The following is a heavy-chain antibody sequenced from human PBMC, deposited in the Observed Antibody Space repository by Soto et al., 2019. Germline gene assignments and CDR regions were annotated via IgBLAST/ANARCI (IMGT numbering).Heavy chain of an antibody. D-gene: IGHD6-13*01. V-gene: IGHV3-30-3*01. Sequence: GGSLRLSCAASGFTFSSYAMHWVRQAPGKGLEWVAVISYDGSNKYYADSVKGWFTISRDNSKNTLYLQMNSLRAEDTAVYYCAKGVIAAAVDYFDYWGQGTLVTVSS. J-gene: IGHJ4*02. CDR3: AKGVIAAAVDYFDY. CDR1: GFTFSSYA. CDR2: ISYDGSNK.